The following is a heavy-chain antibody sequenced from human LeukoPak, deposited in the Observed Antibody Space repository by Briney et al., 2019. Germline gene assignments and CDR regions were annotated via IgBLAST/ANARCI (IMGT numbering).Heavy chain of an antibody. Sequence: SETLSLTCSVSGGSMSNNYWGWIRQPPGKGLEWIGYISYTGSTSYNPSLKSRVTIFLETPRNQFSLEVTSVIAADTAVYYCARLQSANHDSHYYTGGFYYMDVWGKGTTVTVSS. CDR3: ARLQSANHDSHYYTGGFYYMDV. CDR1: GGSMSNNY. J-gene: IGHJ6*03. V-gene: IGHV4-59*08. D-gene: IGHD3-22*01. CDR2: ISYTGST.